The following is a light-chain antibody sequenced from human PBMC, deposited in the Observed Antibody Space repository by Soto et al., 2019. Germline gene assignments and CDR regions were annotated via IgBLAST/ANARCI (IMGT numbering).Light chain of an antibody. CDR3: QQYNSYPGT. V-gene: IGKV1-5*03. J-gene: IGKJ1*01. CDR1: ESISSW. Sequence: DIQMTQSPSTLSASVGGRVTITCRASESISSWVAWYQQKPGKATKVLIYKAASLESGVPSRFSGSGSATEFNLTISSLQPDDFATYYCQQYNSYPGTFGQGTKVEIK. CDR2: KAA.